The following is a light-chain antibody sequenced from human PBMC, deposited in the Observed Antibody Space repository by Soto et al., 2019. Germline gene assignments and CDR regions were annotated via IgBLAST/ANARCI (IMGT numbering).Light chain of an antibody. J-gene: IGKJ1*01. CDR1: QSISSW. CDR2: DAS. Sequence: DIQMTQSPCSLSAYVGDRVTITCRASQSISSWLAWYQQKPGKAPKLLIYDASSLESGVPSRFSGSGSGTEFTLTISSLQPDDFATYYCQQYNSYSRTFGQGTKVDIK. CDR3: QQYNSYSRT. V-gene: IGKV1-5*01.